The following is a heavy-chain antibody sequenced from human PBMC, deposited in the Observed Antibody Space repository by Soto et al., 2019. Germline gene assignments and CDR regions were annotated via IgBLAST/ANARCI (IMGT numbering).Heavy chain of an antibody. J-gene: IGHJ4*02. D-gene: IGHD3-9*01. CDR3: APHPGDYDFLTGAPIDD. Sequence: EVRLLESGGGLVQPGGSLRLSCAASGFTFSSYSMSWVRQAPGKGLEWVSGISGSGGSTYYADSVKGRFTISRDNSKNTLYLETHSLRAEDTAVYYCAPHPGDYDFLTGAPIDDWGQGTLVTVSS. V-gene: IGHV3-23*01. CDR1: GFTFSSYS. CDR2: ISGSGGST.